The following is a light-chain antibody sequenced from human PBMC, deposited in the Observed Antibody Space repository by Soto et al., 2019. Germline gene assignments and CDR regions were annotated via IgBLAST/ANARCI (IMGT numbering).Light chain of an antibody. CDR1: QTISTY. J-gene: IGKJ2*01. V-gene: IGKV1-39*01. Sequence: DIQVTQSQSSLSASVGDRVTITCRASQTISTYLNWYQQKPGKAPRLLIYDASSLLSGVPSRFSGSGSGTDFTLTIASLQPEDFSTYYCQQSDSTPYTFGQGT. CDR3: QQSDSTPYT. CDR2: DAS.